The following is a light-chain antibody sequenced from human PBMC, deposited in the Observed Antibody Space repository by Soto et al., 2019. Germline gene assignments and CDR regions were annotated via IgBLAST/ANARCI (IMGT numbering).Light chain of an antibody. J-gene: IGLJ1*01. CDR2: GNN. CDR3: QSYDSSLSTYV. V-gene: IGLV1-40*01. CDR1: SSNIGAGYG. Sequence: QSVLTQPPSVSGAPGQRVTISCTGSSSNIGAGYGVHWYQQLPGTAPKLLIYGNNNRPSGVPDRFSGSKSDTSASLAITGLQAEDEADYYCQSYDSSLSTYVFGTGTKLTVL.